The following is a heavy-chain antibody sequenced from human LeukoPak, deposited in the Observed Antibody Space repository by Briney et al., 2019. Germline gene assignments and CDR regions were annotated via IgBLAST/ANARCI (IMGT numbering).Heavy chain of an antibody. CDR3: ARDVEKATTDAFYI. D-gene: IGHD5-24*01. Sequence: SVKVSCKASGGTFSSYAISWVRQAPGQGLEWMGRIIPIFGTANYAQKFQGRVTITTDESTSTAYMELSSLRSEDTAVYYRARDVEKATTDAFYIWGQGTMVTVSS. J-gene: IGHJ3*02. V-gene: IGHV1-69*05. CDR1: GGTFSSYA. CDR2: IIPIFGTA.